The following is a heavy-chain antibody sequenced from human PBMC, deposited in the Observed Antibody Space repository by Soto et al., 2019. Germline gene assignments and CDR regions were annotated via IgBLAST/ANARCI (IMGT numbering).Heavy chain of an antibody. V-gene: IGHV3-21*01. Sequence: GSLRLSCAASGFTFSSYSMNWVRQAPGKGLEWVSSISSSSSYIYYADSVKGRFTISRDNAKNSLYLQMNSLRAEDTAVYYWALDRDAFWSRYYKEGDYWGQGTLVTVSS. CDR2: ISSSSSYI. D-gene: IGHD3-3*01. J-gene: IGHJ4*02. CDR1: GFTFSSYS. CDR3: ALDRDAFWSRYYKEGDY.